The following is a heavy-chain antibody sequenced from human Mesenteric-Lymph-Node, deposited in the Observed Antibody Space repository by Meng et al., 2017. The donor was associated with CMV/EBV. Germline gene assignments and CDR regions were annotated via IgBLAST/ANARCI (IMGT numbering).Heavy chain of an antibody. V-gene: IGHV3-15*01. CDR2: INTETDGGTT. CDR1: GFTFTKAW. CDR3: TPPNWFDP. J-gene: IGHJ5*02. Sequence: GGSLRLSCIASGFTFTKAWMTWVRQAPGKGLEWVGRINTETDGGTTDYAAPVKGRFIISREDSKNTLYLQMNSLEIEETGVYYCTPPNWFDPWGQGTLVTVSS.